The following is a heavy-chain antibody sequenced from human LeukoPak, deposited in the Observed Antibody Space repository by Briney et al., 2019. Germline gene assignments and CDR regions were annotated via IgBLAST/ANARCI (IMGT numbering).Heavy chain of an antibody. CDR3: ARDGWFSPLRFDH. Sequence: PAGSLTLSCAASALTFSNFWMTWDRQAQGKWLEWVANIKLVGSAKHNGDSVECRFPISRDNGKNSLYLEMSGLRAEDTAVYYCARDGWFSPLRFDHGGQGTLVTVSS. CDR2: IKLVGSAK. D-gene: IGHD6-19*01. V-gene: IGHV3-7*04. J-gene: IGHJ4*02. CDR1: ALTFSNFW.